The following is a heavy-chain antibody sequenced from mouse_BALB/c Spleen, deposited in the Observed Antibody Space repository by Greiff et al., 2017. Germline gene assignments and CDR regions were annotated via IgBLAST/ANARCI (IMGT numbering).Heavy chain of an antibody. J-gene: IGHJ3*01. CDR2: IYPGDGDT. V-gene: IGHV1-87*01. Sequence: VQLQQSGAELARPGASVKLSCKASGYTFTSYWMQWVKQRPGQGLEWIGAIYPGDGDTRYTQKFKGKATLTADKSSSTAYMQLSSLASEDSAVYYCASNYDYEFAYWGQGTLVTVSA. CDR3: ASNYDYEFAY. CDR1: GYTFTSYW. D-gene: IGHD2-4*01.